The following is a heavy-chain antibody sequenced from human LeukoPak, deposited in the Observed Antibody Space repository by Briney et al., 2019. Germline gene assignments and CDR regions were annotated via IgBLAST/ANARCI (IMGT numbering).Heavy chain of an antibody. V-gene: IGHV3-23*01. CDR3: AEIAKTHYDILTGYFDY. CDR1: GFTFSNYV. CDR2: ISGSGGST. D-gene: IGHD3-9*01. Sequence: GGSLRLSCVVSGFTFSNYVMNWVRQAPGKGLEWVSAISGSGGSTYYADSVKGRFTISRDNSKNTLYLQMNSLRAEDTAVYYCAEIAKTHYDILTGYFDYWGQGTLVTVSS. J-gene: IGHJ4*02.